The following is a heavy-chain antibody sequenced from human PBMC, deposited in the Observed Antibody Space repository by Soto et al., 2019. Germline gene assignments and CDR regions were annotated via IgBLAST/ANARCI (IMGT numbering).Heavy chain of an antibody. D-gene: IGHD1-1*01. CDR3: AKEGRVPGYYGMDV. CDR2: ISWDGGST. CDR1: GFTFDDYT. V-gene: IGHV3-43*01. Sequence: EVQLVESGGVVVQPGGSLRLSCAASGFTFDDYTMHWVRQAPGKGLEWDSLISWDGGSTYYADSVKGRFTISSDNSKNSLNLQMKSLRTEDTALYYCAKEGRVPGYYGMDVWGQGTTVTVSS. J-gene: IGHJ6*02.